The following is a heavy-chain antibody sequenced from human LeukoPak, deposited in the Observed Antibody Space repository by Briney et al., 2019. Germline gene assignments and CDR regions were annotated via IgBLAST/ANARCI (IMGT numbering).Heavy chain of an antibody. D-gene: IGHD3-22*01. Sequence: SETLSLTRTVSGGSISSYYWSWIRQPAGKGLEWIGRIYTSGSTNYNPSLKSRVTMSVDTSKNQFSLKLSSVTAADTAVYYCARSRYYYDSSGYYYKGIYYFDYWGQGTLVTVSS. V-gene: IGHV4-4*07. J-gene: IGHJ4*02. CDR1: GGSISSYY. CDR2: IYTSGST. CDR3: ARSRYYYDSSGYYYKGIYYFDY.